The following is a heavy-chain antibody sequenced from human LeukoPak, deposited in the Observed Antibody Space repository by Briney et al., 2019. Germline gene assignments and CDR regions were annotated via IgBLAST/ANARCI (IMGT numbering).Heavy chain of an antibody. J-gene: IGHJ3*02. CDR1: GGSISSYY. V-gene: IGHV4-59*08. Sequence: SETLSLTCTVFGGSISSYYWNWIRQSPGKGVWWIAYMFYNVSTNYSPSLKSRVTISVDTSKNQFSLKLISVTAADTAVYFCARQGSGRAFDIWGQGTMVTVSS. CDR2: MFYNVST. CDR3: ARQGSGRAFDI.